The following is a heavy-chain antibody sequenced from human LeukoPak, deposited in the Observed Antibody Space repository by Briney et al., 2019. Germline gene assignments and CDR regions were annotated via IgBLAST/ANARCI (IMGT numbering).Heavy chain of an antibody. Sequence: PSETLSLTCTVSGGSISSSSYYWGWIRQPPGKGLEWIGSIYYSGSTYYNPSLKSRVTISVDTSKNQFSLKLSSVTAADTAVYYCARDPSNYYGSGSLYFDYWGQGTLVTVSS. CDR2: IYYSGST. D-gene: IGHD3-10*01. J-gene: IGHJ4*02. V-gene: IGHV4-39*07. CDR3: ARDPSNYYGSGSLYFDY. CDR1: GGSISSSSYY.